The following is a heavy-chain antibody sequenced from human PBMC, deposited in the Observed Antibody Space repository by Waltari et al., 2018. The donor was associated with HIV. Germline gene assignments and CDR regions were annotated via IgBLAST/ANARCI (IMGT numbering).Heavy chain of an antibody. Sequence: EVKLVESGGGLVTPGGSLRLPCAASEFTFSRYSVNWVRQAPGKGLVWVSSISSSSSYMYYADSLKGLFTISRDNAKNSLYLQMNSLGAEDTAVYYCARDLPGSYDAFDIWGQGTMVTVSS. CDR3: ARDLPGSYDAFDI. CDR2: ISSSSSYM. J-gene: IGHJ3*02. D-gene: IGHD1-26*01. CDR1: EFTFSRYS. V-gene: IGHV3-21*01.